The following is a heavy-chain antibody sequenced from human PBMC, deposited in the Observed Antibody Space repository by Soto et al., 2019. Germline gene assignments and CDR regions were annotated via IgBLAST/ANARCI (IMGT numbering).Heavy chain of an antibody. D-gene: IGHD3-10*01. V-gene: IGHV1-18*01. CDR3: ASEYGSGSRFDY. Sequence: QVQLVQSGAEVKKPGASVKVSCKASGYTFTSYGISWVRQAPGQGLEWMGWISAYNGNTNYAQKLQGRVTMTTDTATSTAYMALTSPGSDDTAVYYCASEYGSGSRFDYWCQGTLVTVSS. CDR1: GYTFTSYG. CDR2: ISAYNGNT. J-gene: IGHJ4*02.